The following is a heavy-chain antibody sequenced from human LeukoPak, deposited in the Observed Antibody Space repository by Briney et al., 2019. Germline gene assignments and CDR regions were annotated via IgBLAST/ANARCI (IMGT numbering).Heavy chain of an antibody. V-gene: IGHV4-4*07. CDR1: GGSISNYY. Sequence: SETLSLTCTVSGGSISNYYWTWIRQPAGKGLEWIGRISTSGNTYYNPSLKSRLTMSVDTSKNQFSLKLSSVTAADTAVYYCARGRPHAATLPFDYCGQGTLVTVSS. J-gene: IGHJ4*02. D-gene: IGHD2-15*01. CDR2: ISTSGNT. CDR3: ARGRPHAATLPFDY.